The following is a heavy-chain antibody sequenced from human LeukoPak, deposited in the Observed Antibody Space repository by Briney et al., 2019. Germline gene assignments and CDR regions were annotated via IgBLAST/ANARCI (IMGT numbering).Heavy chain of an antibody. CDR2: ISDSGSD. Sequence: SETLSLTCTVSGGSISSYYWSWIRQPPGKRPEWMAYISDSGSDIYNPSLKSRVAISVDTSKNQFSQKVTSVTAADTAVYFCARHRRNYYGTGGSPFDFWGQGILVTVSS. V-gene: IGHV4-59*08. CDR3: ARHRRNYYGTGGSPFDF. CDR1: GGSISSYY. J-gene: IGHJ4*02. D-gene: IGHD3-10*01.